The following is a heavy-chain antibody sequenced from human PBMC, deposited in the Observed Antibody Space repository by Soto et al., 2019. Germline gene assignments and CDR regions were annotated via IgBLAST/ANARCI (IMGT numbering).Heavy chain of an antibody. J-gene: IGHJ2*01. V-gene: IGHV3-30-3*01. D-gene: IGHD2-21*01. CDR1: GFTFSNYA. Sequence: QVQLVESGGGVVQPGRSLRLSCAVSGFTFSNYAMHWVRQAPGKGLEWVAIVAHGGNNQYYADSAKGRFTISRDNSENTLCRQLNSLRTEDTAVFYCARDGANHLWWPWYFDLWGRGTLVTVSS. CDR3: ARDGANHLWWPWYFDL. CDR2: VAHGGNNQ.